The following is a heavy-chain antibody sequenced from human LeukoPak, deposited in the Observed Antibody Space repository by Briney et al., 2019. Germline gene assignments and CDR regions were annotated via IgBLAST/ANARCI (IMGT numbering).Heavy chain of an antibody. J-gene: IGHJ4*01. D-gene: IGHD3-22*01. V-gene: IGHV3-23*01. Sequence: GGSLRLSCAASGFTFSSYAMSWVRQAPGKGLEWVSAISGSGGSTYYADSVKGRFTISRDNSKNTLYLQMNSLGGEDTAVYYCSKAPPLLVVVPPPGVNYWGQEPWSPSPQ. CDR1: GFTFSSYA. CDR3: SKAPPLLVVVPPPGVNY. CDR2: ISGSGGST.